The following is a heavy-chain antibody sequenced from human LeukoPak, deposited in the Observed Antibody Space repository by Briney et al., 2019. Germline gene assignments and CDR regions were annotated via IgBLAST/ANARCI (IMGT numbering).Heavy chain of an antibody. D-gene: IGHD3-16*01. CDR1: GFTFSNYW. CDR2: ISSDVSST. Sequence: GGSLRLSCAASGFTFSNYWTHWVRQAPGKGLVWVSRISSDVSSTSYADSVKGRFTISRDNAKNTLYLQMNSLRAEDTVVYYWGKGGNGPGPFDYWGQGTLVTVSS. V-gene: IGHV3-74*01. CDR3: GKGGNGPGPFDY. J-gene: IGHJ4*02.